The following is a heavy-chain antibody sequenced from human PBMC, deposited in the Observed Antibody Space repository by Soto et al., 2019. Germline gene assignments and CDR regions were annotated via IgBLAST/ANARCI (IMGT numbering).Heavy chain of an antibody. V-gene: IGHV3-74*01. Sequence: PGGSLRLSCAASGFTFSSYWMHWVRQAPGKGLVWVSRINSDGSSTSYAGSVKGRFTISRDNAKNTLYLQMNSLRAEDTAVYYCARATINNRYPGTLYDRYLDFDYWGQGTLVTVAS. CDR2: INSDGSST. J-gene: IGHJ4*02. CDR1: GFTFSSYW. CDR3: ARATINNRYPGTLYDRYLDFDY. D-gene: IGHD3-22*01.